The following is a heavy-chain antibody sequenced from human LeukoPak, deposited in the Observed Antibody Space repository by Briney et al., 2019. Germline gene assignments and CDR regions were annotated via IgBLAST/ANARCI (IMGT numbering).Heavy chain of an antibody. D-gene: IGHD3-10*01. CDR2: ISSSSSYI. J-gene: IGHJ6*02. CDR1: GFTLSSYS. CDR3: ARELSSFWPSPYYYGMDV. V-gene: IGHV3-21*01. Sequence: GGSLRLSCAASGFTLSSYSMNWVRQAPGKGVEWVWSISSSSSYICYADSVKGRFTISRDNAKNSLYLQMNSLRAEDTAVYYCARELSSFWPSPYYYGMDVWGQGTTVTVSS.